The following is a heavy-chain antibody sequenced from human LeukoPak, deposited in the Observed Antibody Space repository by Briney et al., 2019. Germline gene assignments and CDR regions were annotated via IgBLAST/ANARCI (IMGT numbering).Heavy chain of an antibody. CDR3: AREGILFPLYYYYGMDV. V-gene: IGHV3-21*01. D-gene: IGHD5-18*01. J-gene: IGHJ6*04. CDR2: ISSSSSYI. CDR1: GFTFSSYS. Sequence: KSGGSLRLSCAASGFTFSSYSMNWVRQAPGKGLEWASSISSSSSYIYYADSVKGRFTISRDNAKNSLYPQMNSLRDEDTAVYYCAREGILFPLYYYYGMDVWGKGTTVTVSS.